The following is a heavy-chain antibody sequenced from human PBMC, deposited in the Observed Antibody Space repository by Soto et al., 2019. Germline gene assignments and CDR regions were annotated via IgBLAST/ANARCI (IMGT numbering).Heavy chain of an antibody. V-gene: IGHV1-69*13. D-gene: IGHD2-15*01. CDR1: GGTFSSYA. CDR2: IIPIFGTA. CDR3: ARNGGGSSYRYFDY. Sequence: SVKVSCKASGGTFSSYAIRWVRQAPGQGLEWMGGIIPIFGTANYAQKFQGRVTITADESTSTAYMELSSLRSEDTAVYYCARNGGGSSYRYFDYWGQGTMVTVYS. J-gene: IGHJ4*02.